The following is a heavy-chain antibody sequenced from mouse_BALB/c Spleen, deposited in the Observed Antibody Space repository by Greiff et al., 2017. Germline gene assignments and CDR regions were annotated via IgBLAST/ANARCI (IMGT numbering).Heavy chain of an antibody. V-gene: IGHV3-2*02. CDR2: ISYSGST. D-gene: IGHD2-3*01. Sequence: VQLQQSGPGLVKPSQSLSLTCTVTGYSITSDYAWNWIRQFPGNKLEWMGYISYSGSTSYNPSLKSRISITRDTSKNQFFLQLNSVTTEDTATYYCARYDGYPLFDYWGQGTTLTVSS. CDR1: GYSITSDYA. CDR3: ARYDGYPLFDY. J-gene: IGHJ2*01.